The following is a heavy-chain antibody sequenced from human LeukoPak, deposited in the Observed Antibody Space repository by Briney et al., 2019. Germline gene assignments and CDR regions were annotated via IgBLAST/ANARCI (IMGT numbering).Heavy chain of an antibody. CDR2: INPNSGGT. Sequence: ASVKVSCKTSGYSFTDYYMHWVRQAPGQGLEWMGWINPNSGGTSSAQKFQGRVTMTRDTSITTVYMEVSRLTSDDTAIYYCARADRLHGGPYLIGPWGQGTLVTVSS. CDR3: ARADRLHGGPYLIGP. CDR1: GYSFTDYY. V-gene: IGHV1-2*02. J-gene: IGHJ5*02. D-gene: IGHD2-21*01.